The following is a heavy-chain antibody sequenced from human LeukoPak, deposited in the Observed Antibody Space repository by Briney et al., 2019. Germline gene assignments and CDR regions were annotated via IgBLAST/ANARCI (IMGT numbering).Heavy chain of an antibody. CDR2: IVVGSGNT. V-gene: IGHV1-58*02. J-gene: IGHJ4*02. D-gene: IGHD3-22*01. CDR1: GFTFTSSA. CDR3: AARDSSGFYGY. Sequence: GASVKVSCKASGFTFTSSAMQWVRQARGHRLEWIGWIVVGSGNTDYAQKFQERVTITRDMSTSTAYMELSSLRSEDTAVYYCAARDSSGFYGYWGQGTLVTVSS.